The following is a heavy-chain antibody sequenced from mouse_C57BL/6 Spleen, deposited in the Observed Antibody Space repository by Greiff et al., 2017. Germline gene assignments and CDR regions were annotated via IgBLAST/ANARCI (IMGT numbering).Heavy chain of an antibody. D-gene: IGHD2-4*01. Sequence: VQLQQPGAELVMPGASVKLSCKASGYTFTSYWMHWVKQRPGQGLEWIGEVDPSDSYTNYNQKFKGKSTLTVDKSSSPAYMQLSSLPSEDSAVNYCARSTMITTPFDYWGQGTTLTVSS. CDR1: GYTFTSYW. CDR2: VDPSDSYT. CDR3: ARSTMITTPFDY. V-gene: IGHV1-69*01. J-gene: IGHJ2*01.